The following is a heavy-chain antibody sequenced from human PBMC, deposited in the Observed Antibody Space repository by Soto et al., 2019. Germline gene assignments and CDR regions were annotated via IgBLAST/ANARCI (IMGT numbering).Heavy chain of an antibody. CDR1: GYTFTGYY. V-gene: IGHV1-2*02. CDR3: ASGYCSSPSGYSFDY. J-gene: IGHJ4*02. D-gene: IGHD2-2*01. CDR2: INPNSGGT. Sequence: ASVKVSCKASGYTFTGYYMHWVRQAPGQGLEWMGWINPNSGGTNYAQKFQGRVTMTRDTSISTAYMELSRLRSDDTAVYYCASGYCSSPSGYSFDYWGQGTLVTVSS.